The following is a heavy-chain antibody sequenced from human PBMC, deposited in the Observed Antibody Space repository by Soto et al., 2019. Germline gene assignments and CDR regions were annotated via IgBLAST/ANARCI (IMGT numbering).Heavy chain of an antibody. D-gene: IGHD6-13*01. Sequence: SETLSLTCTVSGGSISSGGYYWIWIRQHPGKGLEWIGYIYYSGSTYYNPSLKSRVTISVDTSKNQFSLKLSSVTAADTAVYYCARDLQYSRLFYGMDVWGQGTTVTFS. J-gene: IGHJ6*02. CDR3: ARDLQYSRLFYGMDV. V-gene: IGHV4-31*03. CDR1: GGSISSGGYY. CDR2: IYYSGST.